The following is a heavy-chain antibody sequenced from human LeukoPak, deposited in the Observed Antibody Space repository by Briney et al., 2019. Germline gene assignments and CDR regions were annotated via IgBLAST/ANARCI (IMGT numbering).Heavy chain of an antibody. CDR2: ISWDGGST. Sequence: GGSLRLSCAASGFTFDDYAMHWVRQAPGKGLEWVSLISWDGGSTYYADSVKGRFTISRDNSKNSLYLQMNSLRAEDTALYYCAKDYSRYMDVWGKGTTVTVSS. CDR1: GFTFDDYA. CDR3: AKDYSRYMDV. D-gene: IGHD4-11*01. V-gene: IGHV3-43D*03. J-gene: IGHJ6*03.